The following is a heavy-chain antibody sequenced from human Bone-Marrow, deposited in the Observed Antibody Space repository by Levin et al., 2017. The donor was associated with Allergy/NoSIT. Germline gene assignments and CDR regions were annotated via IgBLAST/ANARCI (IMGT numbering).Heavy chain of an antibody. D-gene: IGHD3-10*01. CDR3: ARDGNYYGSVMGAFDI. J-gene: IGHJ3*02. CDR1: GGSISSGDYY. CDR2: IYYSGST. V-gene: IGHV4-30-4*01. Sequence: SETLSLTCTVSGGSISSGDYYWSWIRQPPGKGLEWIGYIYYSGSTYYNPSLKSRVTISVDTSKNQFSLKLSSVTAADTAVYYCARDGNYYGSVMGAFDIWGQGTMVTVSS.